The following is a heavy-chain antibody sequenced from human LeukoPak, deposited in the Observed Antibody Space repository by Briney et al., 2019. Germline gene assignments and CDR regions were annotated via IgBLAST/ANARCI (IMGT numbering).Heavy chain of an antibody. CDR2: ISGSGGST. V-gene: IGHV3-23*01. CDR1: GFTFSSYA. CDR3: AKATYCSSTSCYAPEYFQH. D-gene: IGHD2-2*01. J-gene: IGHJ1*01. Sequence: PGGSLRLSCAASGFTFSSYAMSLVRPAPGKGLEWVAAISGSGGSTYYADSVKGRFTISRDNSKNTLYLQMNSLRAEDTAVYYCAKATYCSSTSCYAPEYFQHWGQGTLVTVSS.